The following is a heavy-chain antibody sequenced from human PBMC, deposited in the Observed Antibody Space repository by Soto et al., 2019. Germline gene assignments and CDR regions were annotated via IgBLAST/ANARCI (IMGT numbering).Heavy chain of an antibody. Sequence: VQLVESGGGLVKPGGSLRLSCAASGFTFSSYSMNWVRQAPGKGLEWVSSISSSSSYIYYADSVKGRFTISRDNAKNSLYLQMNSLRAEDTAVYYCARGPEAVAGTFDYWGQGTLVTVSS. CDR3: ARGPEAVAGTFDY. CDR1: GFTFSSYS. D-gene: IGHD6-19*01. J-gene: IGHJ4*02. CDR2: ISSSSSYI. V-gene: IGHV3-21*01.